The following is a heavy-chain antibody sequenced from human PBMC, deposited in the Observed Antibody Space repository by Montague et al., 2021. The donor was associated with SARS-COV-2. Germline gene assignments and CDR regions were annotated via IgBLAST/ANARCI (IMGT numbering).Heavy chain of an antibody. CDR1: GGSISKGSDY. V-gene: IGHV4-61*09. CDR2: IYTSGST. CDR3: ARARGGEGIAVRTFDS. J-gene: IGHJ4*02. D-gene: IGHD6-19*01. Sequence: TLSLTCTVAGGSISKGSDYWTWIRQPAGAGLEWIGHIYTSGSTKYNPSLKSRVTVSVDTSHNQFSLKLSSVSAADTAVYYCARARGGEGIAVRTFDSWGQGTLVSVSS.